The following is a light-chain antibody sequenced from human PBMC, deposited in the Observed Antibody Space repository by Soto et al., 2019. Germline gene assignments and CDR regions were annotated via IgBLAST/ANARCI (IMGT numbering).Light chain of an antibody. CDR1: SSDVGDYNY. CDR3: STSVGSPVV. CDR2: EVS. J-gene: IGLJ2*01. Sequence: QSAPTQPPSASGSPGQSVTIPCTGTSSDVGDYNYVSWYQQHPGKVPKLLIYEVSKRPSGVPDRFSGSKSGNTASLTVSGLQAEDEADYYCSTSVGSPVVFGGGTKVTVL. V-gene: IGLV2-8*01.